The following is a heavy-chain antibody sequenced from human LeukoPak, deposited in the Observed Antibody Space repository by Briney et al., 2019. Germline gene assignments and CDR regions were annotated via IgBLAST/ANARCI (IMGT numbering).Heavy chain of an antibody. CDR2: ISHSGRT. J-gene: IGHJ4*02. V-gene: IGHV4-59*01. CDR3: ARMPPVGGSYVY. D-gene: IGHD1-26*01. CDR1: GGSISSYY. Sequence: SETLSLTCTVSGGSISSYYWSWIRQPPGKGLEWIGYISHSGRTNYNPSLKSRVTISVDTSKNQFSLKLSSVTAADTAVYSCARMPPVGGSYVYWGQGTLVTVSS.